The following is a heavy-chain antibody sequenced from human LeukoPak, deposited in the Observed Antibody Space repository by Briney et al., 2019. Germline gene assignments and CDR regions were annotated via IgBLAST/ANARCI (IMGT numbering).Heavy chain of an antibody. J-gene: IGHJ6*04. CDR3: ARYGSGMHGMDV. Sequence: SETLSLTCAVYGGSFSGYYWSWIRQPPGKGLECIGEINHSGSTNSPPSLKSRVTISVDTSKNQFSLKLSSVTAADTAVYYCARYGSGMHGMDVWGKGTTVTVSS. CDR1: GGSFSGYY. CDR2: INHSGST. D-gene: IGHD3-10*01. V-gene: IGHV4-34*01.